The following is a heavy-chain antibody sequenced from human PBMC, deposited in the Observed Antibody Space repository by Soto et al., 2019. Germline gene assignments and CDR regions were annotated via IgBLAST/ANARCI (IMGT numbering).Heavy chain of an antibody. D-gene: IGHD5-12*01. Sequence: EVQLVESGGGLVQPGRSLRLSCAASGFTFDDYAMHWVRQAPGKGLEWVSGISWNSGSIGYADSVKGRFTISRDNAKNSLYLQMNSLRAEDTALYYCAKARKVVATITAFDIWGQGTMVTVSS. CDR2: ISWNSGSI. J-gene: IGHJ3*02. V-gene: IGHV3-9*01. CDR3: AKARKVVATITAFDI. CDR1: GFTFDDYA.